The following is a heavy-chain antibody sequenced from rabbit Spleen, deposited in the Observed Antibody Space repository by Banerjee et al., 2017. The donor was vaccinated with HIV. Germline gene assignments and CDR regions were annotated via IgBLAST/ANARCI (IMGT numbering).Heavy chain of an antibody. CDR3: ARDLAGVIGWNFSL. CDR1: GFDFTSTYY. V-gene: IGHV1S40*01. Sequence: QSLEESGGDLVKPGASLTLTCKASGFDFTSTYYMCWVRQAPGKGLEWIGYIDPIFGRTYYASWVNGRFTISRTSSTTVTLQMTSLTAADTATYCCARDLAGVIGWNFSLWGQGTLVTVS. D-gene: IGHD4-1*01. J-gene: IGHJ4*01. CDR2: IDPIFGRT.